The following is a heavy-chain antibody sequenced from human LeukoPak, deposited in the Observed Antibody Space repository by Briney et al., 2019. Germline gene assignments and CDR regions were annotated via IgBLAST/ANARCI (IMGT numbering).Heavy chain of an antibody. CDR1: GSSINSADY. Sequence: PSETLSLTCTVSGSSINSADYWGWIRQPPGKGLEYIGSIFHSGRAYYNPSLESRITISMDTSKNQFSLKLDSVTAADTAVYYCARAVERYNFWGGYYRTDYYYYMDVWGKGTTVTVSS. CDR2: IFHSGRA. V-gene: IGHV4-38-2*02. CDR3: ARAVERYNFWGGYYRTDYYYYMDV. J-gene: IGHJ6*03. D-gene: IGHD3-3*01.